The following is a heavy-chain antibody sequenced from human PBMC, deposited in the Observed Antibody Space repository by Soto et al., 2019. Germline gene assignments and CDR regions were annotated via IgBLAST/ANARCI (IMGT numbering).Heavy chain of an antibody. D-gene: IGHD3-16*02. V-gene: IGHV3-33*01. Sequence: QVQLVESGGGVVQPGRSLRLSCAASGFTFSRYGMHWVRQAPGKGLEWVAVIWYDGSNKYYADSVKGRFTISRDNSKNTLYLQMNSLRAEDTAVYYCARDQGELSPFDYWGQGTLVTVSS. CDR2: IWYDGSNK. CDR1: GFTFSRYG. CDR3: ARDQGELSPFDY. J-gene: IGHJ4*02.